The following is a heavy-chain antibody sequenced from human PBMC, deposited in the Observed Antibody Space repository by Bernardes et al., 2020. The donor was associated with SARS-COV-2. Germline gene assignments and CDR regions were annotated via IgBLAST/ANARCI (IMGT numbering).Heavy chain of an antibody. CDR1: GFTFSSSA. CDR2: ISNDGGIK. J-gene: IGHJ4*02. D-gene: IGHD1-7*01. Sequence: GGSLRLSCTASGFTFSSSAMHWVRQAPGKGPEWVAVISNDGGIKYYTDSVKGRFTISRDNSKNTLYLLMNSLRTDDTAVYYCTRGLELELITWFDYWGQGTLVTVSS. CDR3: TRGLELELITWFDY. V-gene: IGHV3-30-3*01.